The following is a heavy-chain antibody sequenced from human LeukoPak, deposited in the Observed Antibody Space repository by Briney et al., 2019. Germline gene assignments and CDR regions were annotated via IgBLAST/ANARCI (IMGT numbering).Heavy chain of an antibody. CDR1: GFTFSSYG. CDR2: ISGDAGRT. D-gene: IGHD5-18*01. CDR3: AKGGKTDTAILNY. V-gene: IGHV3-23*01. Sequence: GGTLRLSCAASGFTFSSYGMNWVRQAPGKGLEWVSGISGDAGRTYYADSVKGRFTIYRDNSKNTLYLQMNSLRAEDTAVYYCAKGGKTDTAILNYWGQGTLVTVSS. J-gene: IGHJ4*02.